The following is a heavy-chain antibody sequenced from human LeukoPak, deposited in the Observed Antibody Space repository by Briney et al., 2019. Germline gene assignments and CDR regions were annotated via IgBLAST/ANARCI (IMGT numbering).Heavy chain of an antibody. V-gene: IGHV4-59*01. CDR3: PRYYFPNGVCYYFEY. Sequence: SETLSLTCTVSGGSISSYYWSWIRQPPGMGLEWIGYIYYSRSTNYNPSLKSRVTISVDTPKNQFSLKLSSVTAADTAVYYCPRYYFPNGVCYYFEYWGQGTLVTVSS. J-gene: IGHJ4*02. CDR1: GGSISSYY. CDR2: IYYSRST. D-gene: IGHD2-8*01.